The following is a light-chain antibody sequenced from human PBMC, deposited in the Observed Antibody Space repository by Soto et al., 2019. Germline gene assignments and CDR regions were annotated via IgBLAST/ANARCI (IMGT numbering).Light chain of an antibody. CDR3: QQRSNWPFT. V-gene: IGKV3-11*01. J-gene: IGKJ5*01. CDR2: DAS. Sequence: EIVLTQSPATLSLSPGERATLSCRASQSVSSYLASYQHKPGQAPRLLIYDASFRATGIAARFSGSGSGTDFTLTISSLAPEDSAVYYRQQRSNWPFTFGQGTRLEMK. CDR1: QSVSSY.